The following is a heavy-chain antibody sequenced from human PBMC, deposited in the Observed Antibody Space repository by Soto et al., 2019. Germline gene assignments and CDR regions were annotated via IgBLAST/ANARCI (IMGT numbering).Heavy chain of an antibody. CDR2: IYYSGST. Sequence: QLQLQESGPGLVKPSETLSLTCTVSGGSISSSSYYWGWIRQPPGKGLEWIGSIYYSGSTYYNPSLKSRVTISVDTSKNQFSLKLSSVTAADTAVYYCARRMREVADIYYYYGMDVWGQGTTVTVSS. CDR1: GGSISSSSYY. CDR3: ARRMREVADIYYYYGMDV. J-gene: IGHJ6*02. V-gene: IGHV4-39*01. D-gene: IGHD6-19*01.